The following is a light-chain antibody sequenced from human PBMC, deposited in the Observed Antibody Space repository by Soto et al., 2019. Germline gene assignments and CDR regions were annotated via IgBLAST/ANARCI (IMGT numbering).Light chain of an antibody. CDR3: QQRRYWPVT. CDR1: QSVSSY. Sequence: EIVLTQSPAILSMSPGERATLSCRASQSVSSYFAWYQQKPGQAPRLLIYDASNRATGVPARFSGSGSGTDFTLTISSLEPEDFAYYYYQQRRYWPVTFGQGTKVEIK. CDR2: DAS. J-gene: IGKJ1*01. V-gene: IGKV3-11*01.